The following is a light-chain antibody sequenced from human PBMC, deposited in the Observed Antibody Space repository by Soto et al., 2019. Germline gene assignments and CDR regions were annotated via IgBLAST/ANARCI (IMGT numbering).Light chain of an antibody. V-gene: IGLV2-14*01. J-gene: IGLJ2*01. CDR2: EVR. Sequence: QSGLTQPASVSGSPGQSITISCSGTSRDIGAYNLVSWYQQPPGKAPKLLIYEVRNRPSGISYRFSGSKSGTTASLTISSLLPEDEADYYCSAYTSRSTLVFGGGTKVTVL. CDR3: SAYTSRSTLV. CDR1: SRDIGAYNL.